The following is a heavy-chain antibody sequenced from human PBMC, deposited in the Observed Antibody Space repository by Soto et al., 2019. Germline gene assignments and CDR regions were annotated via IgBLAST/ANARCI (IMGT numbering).Heavy chain of an antibody. V-gene: IGHV4-39*01. CDR2: VYYRGRS. CDR1: GGSVTNSSYY. CDR3: VSQRTTVPTQAYFDY. Sequence: SETLPLTCTVSGGSVTNSSYYWGWIRQSPGKGLEWIGSVYYRGRSYSKSSVKSRVTISVDTSKNRFSLSLNSVTASDTAVYFCVSQRTTVPTQAYFDYWGPGALVTVS. J-gene: IGHJ4*02. D-gene: IGHD4-17*01.